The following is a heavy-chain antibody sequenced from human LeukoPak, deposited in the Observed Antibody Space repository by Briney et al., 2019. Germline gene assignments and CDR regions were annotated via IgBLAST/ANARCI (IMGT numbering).Heavy chain of an antibody. V-gene: IGHV4-31*03. CDR2: IYYSGST. D-gene: IGHD4-23*01. J-gene: IGHJ4*02. CDR1: GGSINSGGYY. Sequence: SETLSLTCTVSGGSINSGGYYWSWIRQHPGKGLEWIGYIYYSGSTDYNPSLKSRVTISVDTSKNQFSLKLSSVTAADTAAYYCARYYGGNSIIDFWGQGTLVTVSS. CDR3: ARYYGGNSIIDF.